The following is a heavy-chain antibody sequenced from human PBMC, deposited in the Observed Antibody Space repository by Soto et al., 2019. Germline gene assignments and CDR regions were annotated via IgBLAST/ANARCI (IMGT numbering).Heavy chain of an antibody. CDR2: IYSGGST. V-gene: IGHV3-53*01. D-gene: IGHD6-13*01. CDR1: VFTVSSNY. CDR3: ASASAAGTGYYCYYYGMEV. Sequence: VGSLRLSCASSVFTVSSNYMSCVRQAPGKWLEWVSVIYSGGSTYYADSVKGRFTISRDNSKNKLYLQMNSLRAEDTAVYYCASASAAGTGYYCYYYGMEVWGQGTTVIVSS. J-gene: IGHJ6*01.